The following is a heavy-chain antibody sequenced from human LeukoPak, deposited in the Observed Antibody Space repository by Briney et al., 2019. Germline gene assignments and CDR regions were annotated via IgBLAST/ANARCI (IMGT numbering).Heavy chain of an antibody. CDR1: GGSFSGYY. Sequence: PSETLSLTCAVYGGSFSGYYWSWIRQPPGKGLEWIGFIYYSGNTNYNPSLKSRVTISVDTSKNQFSLKLSSVTAADTAVYYCARAYTSWSFDYWGQGTLVTVSS. V-gene: IGHV4-59*01. J-gene: IGHJ4*02. CDR2: IYYSGNT. CDR3: ARAYTSWSFDY. D-gene: IGHD2-2*02.